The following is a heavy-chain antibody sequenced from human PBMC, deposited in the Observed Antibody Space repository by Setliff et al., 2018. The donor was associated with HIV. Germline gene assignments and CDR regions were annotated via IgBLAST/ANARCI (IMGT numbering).Heavy chain of an antibody. CDR3: ASSGYNYGGYYMDV. D-gene: IGHD5-18*01. Sequence: GGSLRLSCAASGFTFSSCWVTWVRQGPGTGLEWVANIKQDGSEKYYVDSVKGRFTISRDNGKNSLYLQMNSLRAEDTAVYYCASSGYNYGGYYMDVWGKGTTVTVSS. CDR2: IKQDGSEK. V-gene: IGHV3-7*03. CDR1: GFTFSSCW. J-gene: IGHJ6*03.